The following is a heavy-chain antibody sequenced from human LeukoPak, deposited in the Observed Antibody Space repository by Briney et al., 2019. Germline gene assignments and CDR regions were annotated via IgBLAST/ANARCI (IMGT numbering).Heavy chain of an antibody. D-gene: IGHD6-13*01. V-gene: IGHV4-39*07. J-gene: IGHJ6*03. Sequence: MASETLSLTCTVSGGSISSSSYYWGWIRQPPGKGLEWIGSIYYSGSTYYNPSLKSRVTISVDTSKNQFSLKLSSVTAADTAVYYCARTTEAHSWRTRYYDYYMDVWGKGTTVTVSS. CDR2: IYYSGST. CDR3: ARTTEAHSWRTRYYDYYMDV. CDR1: GGSISSSSYY.